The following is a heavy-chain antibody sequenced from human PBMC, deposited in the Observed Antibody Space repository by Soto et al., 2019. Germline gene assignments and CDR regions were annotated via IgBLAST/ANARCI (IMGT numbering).Heavy chain of an antibody. CDR3: ARDHCSGGSCYSGENWFDP. V-gene: IGHV3-11*01. J-gene: IGHJ5*02. D-gene: IGHD2-15*01. Sequence: GGSLRLSCAASGFTFSDYYMSWIRQAPGKGLEWVSYISSSGSTIYYADSVKGRFTISRDNAKNSLYLQMNSLRAEDTAVYYCARDHCSGGSCYSGENWFDPWGQGXLVTVYS. CDR1: GFTFSDYY. CDR2: ISSSGSTI.